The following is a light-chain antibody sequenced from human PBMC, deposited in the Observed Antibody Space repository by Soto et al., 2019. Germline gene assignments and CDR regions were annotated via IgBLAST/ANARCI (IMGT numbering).Light chain of an antibody. CDR1: QSVSSN. J-gene: IGKJ1*01. V-gene: IGKV3-15*01. Sequence: IALTQSPATLSVSPGGRATLSCRASQSVSSNLACYQQKPGQTPRHLINGAATSATGIPARCSSSGSGTELTLTISDLQSEEYAVNYCHQYNNSPPWTFGQGTKVDI. CDR3: HQYNNSPPWT. CDR2: GAA.